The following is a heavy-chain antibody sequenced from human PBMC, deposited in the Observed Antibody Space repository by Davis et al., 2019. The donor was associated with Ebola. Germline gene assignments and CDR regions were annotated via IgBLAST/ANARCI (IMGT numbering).Heavy chain of an antibody. J-gene: IGHJ6*04. CDR2: IFHSGST. CDR3: ARLDAYGPGPGMDV. Sequence: SETLSLTCTVSGGSITSYYWSWIRQIPGKEREWIGYIFHSGSTSYNPSFKSRVTISVDTSKNQFFLKVNSVTAADTAVYYCARLDAYGPGPGMDVWGRGITVTVSS. D-gene: IGHD5-24*01. V-gene: IGHV4-59*01. CDR1: GGSITSYY.